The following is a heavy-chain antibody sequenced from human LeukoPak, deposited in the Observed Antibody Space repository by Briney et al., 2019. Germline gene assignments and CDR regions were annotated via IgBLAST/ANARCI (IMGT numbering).Heavy chain of an antibody. D-gene: IGHD5-24*01. Sequence: SETLSLTCTVSGGSISSYYWSWIRQPPGKGLEWIGYIYYSGSTNYNPSLKSRVTISVDTSKNQFSLKLSSVTAADTAVYYCASRNGYNGSFDYWGHSTLVTVSS. V-gene: IGHV4-59*01. CDR3: ASRNGYNGSFDY. CDR1: GGSISSYY. CDR2: IYYSGST. J-gene: IGHJ4*01.